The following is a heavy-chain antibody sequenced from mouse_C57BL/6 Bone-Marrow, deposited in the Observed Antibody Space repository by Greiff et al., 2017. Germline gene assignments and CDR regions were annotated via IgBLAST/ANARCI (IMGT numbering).Heavy chain of an antibody. D-gene: IGHD1-1*01. V-gene: IGHV2-5*01. CDR3: AEDYYGSSYWYFDV. J-gene: IGHJ1*03. CDR2: IWRGGST. Sequence: QVQLQQSGPGLVQPSQSLSITCTVSGFSLTSYGVHWVRQSPGKGLEWLGVIWRGGSTDYNAAFMSRLSITKDNSKSHVFFKMNSLQADDTAIYYCAEDYYGSSYWYFDVWGTGTTVTVSS. CDR1: GFSLTSYG.